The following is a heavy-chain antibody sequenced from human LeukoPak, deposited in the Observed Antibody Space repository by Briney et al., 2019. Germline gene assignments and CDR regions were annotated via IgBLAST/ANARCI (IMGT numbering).Heavy chain of an antibody. D-gene: IGHD3-16*01. Sequence: SETLSLTCTVSGGSISSGDYYWSWIRQPPGKGLEWIGYIYYSGSTYYNPSLKSRVTISVDTSKNQFSLKLSSVTAADTAVYYCARVRTTFLYYYGMDVWGQGTTVTVSS. V-gene: IGHV4-30-4*01. J-gene: IGHJ6*02. CDR1: GGSISSGDYY. CDR2: IYYSGST. CDR3: ARVRTTFLYYYGMDV.